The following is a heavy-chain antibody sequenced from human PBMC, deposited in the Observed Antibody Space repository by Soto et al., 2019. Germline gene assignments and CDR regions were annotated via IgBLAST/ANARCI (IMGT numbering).Heavy chain of an antibody. CDR3: ARNPQGFTHAY. V-gene: IGHV4-34*01. CDR1: GGSFSGYY. D-gene: IGHD2-8*01. Sequence: SETLSLTCAVYGGSFSGYYWSWIRQSPGKGLEWIGEANHSGGANYNPSLKSRVTISVDTSKDQFSLKLSSVTAADTAVYYCARNPQGFTHAYWGQRTPVPVSS. J-gene: IGHJ4*02. CDR2: ANHSGGA.